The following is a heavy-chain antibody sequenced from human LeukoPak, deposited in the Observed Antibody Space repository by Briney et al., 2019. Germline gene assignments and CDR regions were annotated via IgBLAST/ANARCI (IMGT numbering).Heavy chain of an antibody. V-gene: IGHV4-34*01. Sequence: SETLSLTCAVYGGSFSGYYWSWIRQPPGKGLEWIGEINHSGSTNYNPSLKSRVTISVDTSKNQFSLKLSSVTAADTAVYYCALGAYSGYATTTDYWGQGTLVTVSS. CDR2: INHSGST. D-gene: IGHD5-12*01. J-gene: IGHJ4*02. CDR3: ALGAYSGYATTTDY. CDR1: GGSFSGYY.